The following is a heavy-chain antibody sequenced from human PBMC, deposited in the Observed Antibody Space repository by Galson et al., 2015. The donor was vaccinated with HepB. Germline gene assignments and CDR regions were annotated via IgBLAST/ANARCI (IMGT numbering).Heavy chain of an antibody. D-gene: IGHD2-2*01. Sequence: SVKVSCKASGGTFSSYAISWVRQAPGQGLEWMGGIIPIFGTANYAQKFQGRVTITADESTSTAYMELSSLRSEDTAVYYCARDDCSSTSCPSDIWGQGTMVTVSS. CDR1: GGTFSSYA. CDR2: IIPIFGTA. J-gene: IGHJ3*02. V-gene: IGHV1-69*13. CDR3: ARDDCSSTSCPSDI.